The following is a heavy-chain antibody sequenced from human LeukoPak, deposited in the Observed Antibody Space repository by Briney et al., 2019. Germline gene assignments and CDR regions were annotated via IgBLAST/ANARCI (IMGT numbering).Heavy chain of an antibody. D-gene: IGHD6-6*01. CDR2: IYYSGST. V-gene: IGHV4-39*07. CDR3: AREWPYSSSRYFQH. J-gene: IGHJ1*01. CDR1: GGSISSSSYY. Sequence: PSETLSLTCTVSGGSISSSSYYWGWIRQPPGKGLEWIGSIYYSGSTYYNPSLKSRVTISVDTSKNQFSLKLSSVTAADTAVYYCAREWPYSSSRYFQHWGQGTLVTVSS.